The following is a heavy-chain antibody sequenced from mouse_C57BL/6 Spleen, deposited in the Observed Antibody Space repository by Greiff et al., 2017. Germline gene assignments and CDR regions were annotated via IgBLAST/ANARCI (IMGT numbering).Heavy chain of an antibody. CDR3: ARHDGSRGDY. D-gene: IGHD1-1*01. J-gene: IGHJ2*01. CDR2: IDPSDSYT. V-gene: IGHV1-59*01. CDR1: GYTFTSYW. Sequence: QVQLQQPGAELVRPGTSVKLSCKASGYTFTSYWMHWVKQRPGQGLEWIGVIDPSDSYTNYNQKFKGKATLTVDTSSSTAYMQLSSLTSEDAAVYYCARHDGSRGDYWGQGTTLTVS.